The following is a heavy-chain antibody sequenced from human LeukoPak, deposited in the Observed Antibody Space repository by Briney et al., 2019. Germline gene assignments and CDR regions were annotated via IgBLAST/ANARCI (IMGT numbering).Heavy chain of an antibody. J-gene: IGHJ4*02. D-gene: IGHD3-9*01. CDR1: GRTFSSYA. V-gene: IGHV1-69*13. CDR3: ARDSTVLRYFDWLFPRQFDY. Sequence: GASVKVSCKASGRTFSSYAISWVRQAPGQGLEWMGGIIPIFGTANYAQKFQGRVTITADESTSTAYMELSSLRSEDTAVYYCARDSTVLRYFDWLFPRQFDYWGQGTLVTVSS. CDR2: IIPIFGTA.